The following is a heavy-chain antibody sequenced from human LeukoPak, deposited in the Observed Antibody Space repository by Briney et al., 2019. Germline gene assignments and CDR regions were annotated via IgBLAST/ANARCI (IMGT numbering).Heavy chain of an antibody. Sequence: ASVRVSCKASGYTFSSYYMHWVRQAPGQGLEWMGIINPSVGSTSHAQKFQGRVTMTRDMSTSTVYMELSSLRSEDTAVYYCARELSSSSRLLDSWGQGTLVTVSS. CDR1: GYTFSSYY. D-gene: IGHD6-6*01. CDR3: ARELSSSSRLLDS. CDR2: INPSVGST. J-gene: IGHJ4*02. V-gene: IGHV1-46*01.